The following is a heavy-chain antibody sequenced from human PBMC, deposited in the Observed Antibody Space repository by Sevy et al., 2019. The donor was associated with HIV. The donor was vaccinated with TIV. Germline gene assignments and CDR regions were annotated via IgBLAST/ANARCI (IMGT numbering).Heavy chain of an antibody. CDR2: ISSSSSTI. Sequence: LSLTCAASGFTFSSYSMNWVRQAPGKGLEWVSYISSSSSTIFYADSVKGRFTISRDNAKNSLYLQMNSLTAEDTAVYYCARDEQTYGDYDYFDYWGQGTPVTVSS. CDR3: ARDEQTYGDYDYFDY. V-gene: IGHV3-48*01. CDR1: GFTFSSYS. D-gene: IGHD4-17*01. J-gene: IGHJ4*02.